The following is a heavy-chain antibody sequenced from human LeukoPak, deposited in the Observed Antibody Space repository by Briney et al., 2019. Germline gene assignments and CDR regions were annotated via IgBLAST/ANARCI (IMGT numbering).Heavy chain of an antibody. CDR2: INTDGTGA. J-gene: IGHJ4*02. CDR1: GFTFGNYW. Sequence: GGSLRLPCAASGFTFGNYWMNWVRLAPGKGLVWVSRINTDGTGATYADSVKGRFTISRDNARDTLYLQMDSLRAEDTAVYYCARDRGYVPDYWGQGTLVTVSS. D-gene: IGHD5-12*01. V-gene: IGHV3-74*01. CDR3: ARDRGYVPDY.